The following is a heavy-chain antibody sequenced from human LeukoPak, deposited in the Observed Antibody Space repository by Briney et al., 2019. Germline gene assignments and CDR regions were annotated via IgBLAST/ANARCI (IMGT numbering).Heavy chain of an antibody. CDR2: LNSDGSST. V-gene: IGHV3-74*01. J-gene: IGHJ4*02. CDR3: ARDRNTDFWSGYYTNYFDY. D-gene: IGHD3-3*01. Sequence: GGSLRLSCAASGFTFSNYWMHWVRQAPGKGLVWVSRLNSDGSSTNYADSVKGRFTISRDNAKNTLYLQMNSLRDEDTAVYYCARDRNTDFWSGYYTNYFDYWGQGTLVTVSS. CDR1: GFTFSNYW.